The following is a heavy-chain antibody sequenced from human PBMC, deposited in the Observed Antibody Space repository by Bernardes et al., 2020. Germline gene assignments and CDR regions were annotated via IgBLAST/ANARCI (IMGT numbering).Heavy chain of an antibody. J-gene: IGHJ5*02. Sequence: SETLSLTCAVSGGSISSYYWSWIRQPPGKGLEWIGYIYYSGSTNYNPSLKSRVTLSVDTSKNQFSLKLSSVTAADTAVYYCARTLGNLGWFDPWGQGTQVTVSS. D-gene: IGHD1-7*01. CDR1: GGSISSYY. V-gene: IGHV4-59*08. CDR3: ARTLGNLGWFDP. CDR2: IYYSGST.